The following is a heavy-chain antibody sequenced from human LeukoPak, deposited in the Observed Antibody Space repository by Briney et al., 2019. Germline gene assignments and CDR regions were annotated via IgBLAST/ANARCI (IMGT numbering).Heavy chain of an antibody. Sequence: SETVSLTCTVSGGSISSYYWSWIRQPPGKGLEWIGYIYYSGSINCNPSLKSRVTISVNTSKNQFSLKLSSVTAADTAVYYCARGSYRFDYWGQGTLVTVSS. CDR1: GGSISSYY. J-gene: IGHJ4*02. V-gene: IGHV4-59*08. D-gene: IGHD1-26*01. CDR3: ARGSYRFDY. CDR2: IYYSGSI.